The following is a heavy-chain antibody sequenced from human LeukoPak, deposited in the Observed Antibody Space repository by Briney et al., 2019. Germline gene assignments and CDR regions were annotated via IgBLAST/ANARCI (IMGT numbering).Heavy chain of an antibody. D-gene: IGHD4-17*01. V-gene: IGHV4-30-4*01. CDR3: ARDRPYGDYARNWFDP. CDR1: GGSISSGDYY. J-gene: IGHJ5*02. Sequence: SETLSLTCTVSGGSISSGDYYWSWIRQPPGKGLERIGYIYYSGSTYYNPSLKSRVTISVDTSKNQFSLKLSSVTAADTAVYYCARDRPYGDYARNWFDPWGQGTPVTVSS. CDR2: IYYSGST.